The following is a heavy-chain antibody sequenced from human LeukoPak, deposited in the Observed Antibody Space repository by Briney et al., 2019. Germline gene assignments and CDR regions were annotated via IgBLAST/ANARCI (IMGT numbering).Heavy chain of an antibody. D-gene: IGHD1-7*01. J-gene: IGHJ3*02. V-gene: IGHV4-39*07. Sequence: SETLSLTCTVSGGSISSSSYYWGWIRQPPGKGLEWIGSIYYSGSTYYNPSLKSRVTISVDASKNQFSLKLGSVTAADTALYYCARDRRRELLHAFDIWGQGTMVTVSS. CDR2: IYYSGST. CDR3: ARDRRRELLHAFDI. CDR1: GGSISSSSYY.